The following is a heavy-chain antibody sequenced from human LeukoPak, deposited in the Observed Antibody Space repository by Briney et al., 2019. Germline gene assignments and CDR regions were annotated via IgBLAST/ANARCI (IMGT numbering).Heavy chain of an antibody. CDR3: ARQYSSGWYPFDS. CDR2: IYDSGST. J-gene: IGHJ4*02. Sequence: PSETLSLTCTVSVGSISGYFWSWIRQPPGKGREWIGYIYDSGSTNYSPSLKSRVNISVDTSRNQFSLKLSSVTAADTAVYYCARQYSSGWYPFDSWGQGTLVTVSS. V-gene: IGHV4-59*08. D-gene: IGHD6-19*01. CDR1: VGSISGYF.